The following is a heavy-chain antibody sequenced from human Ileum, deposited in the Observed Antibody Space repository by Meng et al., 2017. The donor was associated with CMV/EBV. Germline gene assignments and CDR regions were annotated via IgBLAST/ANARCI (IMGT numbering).Heavy chain of an antibody. D-gene: IGHD1-26*01. Sequence: ASTCSFSSNNMVWVRRAHGQANEWVGCVDTDNGQPTYAKGFTRRFVFYLGASVSKAYLQISSLKPEDTAVYYCAREELSGGYFEYWGQGTLVTVSS. V-gene: IGHV7-4-1*02. CDR1: TCSFSSNN. J-gene: IGHJ4*02. CDR2: VDTDNGQP. CDR3: AREELSGGYFEY.